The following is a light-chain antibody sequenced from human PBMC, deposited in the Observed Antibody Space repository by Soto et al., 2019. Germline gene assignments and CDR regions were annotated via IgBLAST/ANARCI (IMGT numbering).Light chain of an antibody. CDR1: RTISTY. CDR2: DAS. CDR3: QHSHSTPLT. V-gene: IGKV1-39*01. J-gene: IGKJ4*01. Sequence: DIQMTQSPSSLSASVGDRVTITCRASRTISTYLNWYQQKPGKAPKLLIYDASILQSGVPSRISGSYSCTDFKFTISSLQPEDFANYYCQHSHSTPLTFGGGTKVEIK.